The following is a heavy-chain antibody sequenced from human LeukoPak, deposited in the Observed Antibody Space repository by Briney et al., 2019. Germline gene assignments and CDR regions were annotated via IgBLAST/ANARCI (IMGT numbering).Heavy chain of an antibody. Sequence: PSETLSLTCTVSGGSISSYYWSWIRQPPGKGLEWIGYIYYSGSTYYNPSLKSRVTISVDTSKNQFSLKLSSVTAADTAVYYCARDKGGKLPTNWGQGTLVTVSS. J-gene: IGHJ4*02. CDR2: IYYSGST. CDR1: GGSISSYY. V-gene: IGHV4-59*12. CDR3: ARDKGGKLPTN. D-gene: IGHD1-26*01.